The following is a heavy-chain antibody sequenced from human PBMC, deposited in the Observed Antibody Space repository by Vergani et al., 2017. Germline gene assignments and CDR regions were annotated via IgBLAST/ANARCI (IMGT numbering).Heavy chain of an antibody. Sequence: QVQLVQSGAEVKKPGSSVKVSCKASGGTFSSYAISWVRQAPGQGLEWMGRIIPILGIANYAQKFQGRVTITADKSTSTAYMELSSLRSEDTAVYYCARVEGPRKVVRGVMGGWFDPWGQGTLVTVSS. D-gene: IGHD3-10*01. CDR2: IIPILGIA. V-gene: IGHV1-69*04. CDR3: ARVEGPRKVVRGVMGGWFDP. J-gene: IGHJ5*02. CDR1: GGTFSSYA.